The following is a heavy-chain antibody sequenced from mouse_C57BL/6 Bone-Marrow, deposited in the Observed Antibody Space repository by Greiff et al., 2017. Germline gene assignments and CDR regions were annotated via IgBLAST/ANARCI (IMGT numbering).Heavy chain of an antibody. V-gene: IGHV1-39*01. CDR3: AVYDGYYAWFAD. CDR1: GYSFTDYN. Sequence: VQLQQSGPELVKPGASVKISCKASGYSFTDYNMNWVKQSNGKSLEWIGVINPNYGTTSYNQKFKGKATLTIDQSSSTAYMQLNSLTSYDSEVYYCAVYDGYYAWFADWGQGTLVTVSA. CDR2: INPNYGTT. D-gene: IGHD2-3*01. J-gene: IGHJ3*01.